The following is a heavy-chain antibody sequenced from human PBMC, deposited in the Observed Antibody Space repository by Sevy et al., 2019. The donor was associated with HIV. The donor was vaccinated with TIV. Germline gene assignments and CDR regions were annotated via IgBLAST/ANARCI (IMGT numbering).Heavy chain of an antibody. V-gene: IGHV3-30*18. Sequence: GGSLRLSCAASGFTFSNYGIHWVRQAPGKGLEWVAAISYDGSNKYYADSVKGRFTISRDNSKNTLHLQMNSLRAGDTAVYYCAKGQYCTNGVCSNDAFDIWGQGTMVTVSS. CDR3: AKGQYCTNGVCSNDAFDI. CDR1: GFTFSNYG. D-gene: IGHD2-8*01. J-gene: IGHJ3*02. CDR2: ISYDGSNK.